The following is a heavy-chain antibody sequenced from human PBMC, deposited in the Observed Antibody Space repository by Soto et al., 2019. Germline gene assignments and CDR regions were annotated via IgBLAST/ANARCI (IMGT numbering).Heavy chain of an antibody. V-gene: IGHV1-18*01. CDR3: ARDSSGWPLY. D-gene: IGHD6-19*01. CDR1: RSPVTSCC. CDR2: ISAYNGNT. J-gene: IGHJ4*02. Sequence: ASVKVSCKASRSPVTSCCIGCPRQATGQGLEWMGWISAYNGNTNYAQKLQGRVTMTTDTSTRTAYMELRSLRSDDTAVYYCARDSSGWPLYWGQGTLVTVSS.